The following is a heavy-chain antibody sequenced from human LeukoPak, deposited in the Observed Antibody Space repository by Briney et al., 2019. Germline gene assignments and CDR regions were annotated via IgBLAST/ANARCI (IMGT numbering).Heavy chain of an antibody. CDR2: INPSGGST. D-gene: IGHD4-23*01. J-gene: IGHJ5*02. CDR3: ARDRGGNTYWFDP. CDR1: GYTFTSHY. Sequence: ASVKVSGKASGYTFTSHYIHWVRQAPGQGGEWMGIINPSGGSTSYAQMFQGRVTMTRDTSTSTVYLELSSLRSEDTAVYYCARDRGGNTYWFDPWGQGTLVTVSS. V-gene: IGHV1-46*01.